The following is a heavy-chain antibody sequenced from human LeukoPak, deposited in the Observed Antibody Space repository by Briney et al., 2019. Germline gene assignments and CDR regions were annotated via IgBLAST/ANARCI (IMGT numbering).Heavy chain of an antibody. D-gene: IGHD3-22*01. V-gene: IGHV4-34*01. CDR3: ASYDSSGYQIDY. CDR2: INHSGST. CDR1: GGSFSGYY. J-gene: IGHJ4*02. Sequence: SETLSLTRAVYGGSFSGYYWSWIRQPPGKGLEWIGEINHSGSTNYNPSLKSRVTISVDTSKNQFSLKLSSVTAADTAVYYCASYDSSGYQIDYWGQGTLVTVSS.